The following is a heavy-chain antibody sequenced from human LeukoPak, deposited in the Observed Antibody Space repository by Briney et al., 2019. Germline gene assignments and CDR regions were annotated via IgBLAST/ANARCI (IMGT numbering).Heavy chain of an antibody. V-gene: IGHV3-49*04. CDR3: TRASRDFWSGYYSWYYYMDV. D-gene: IGHD3-3*01. CDR2: IRSKAYGGTT. Sequence: PGGSLRLSCAASGFTFSSYSMNWVRQAPGKGLEWVGFIRSKAYGGTTEYAASVKGRFTISRDDSKSIAYLQMNSLKTEDTAVYYCTRASRDFWSGYYSWYYYMDVWGKGTTVTVSS. CDR1: GFTFSSYS. J-gene: IGHJ6*03.